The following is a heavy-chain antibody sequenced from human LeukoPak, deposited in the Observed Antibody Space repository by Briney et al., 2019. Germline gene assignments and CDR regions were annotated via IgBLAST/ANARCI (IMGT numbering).Heavy chain of an antibody. CDR3: ARAQEWLPHLLEYYFDY. V-gene: IGHV1-2*02. CDR1: GYTFTDYH. D-gene: IGHD3-3*01. Sequence: GASVKVSCKASGYTFTDYHMHWVRQAPGQGLEWMGWINPLSGGTNYAQTFQGRVTMTRDTSISTAYMDLSRLTSDDTAVYYCARAQEWLPHLLEYYFDYWGQGILVTVSS. J-gene: IGHJ4*02. CDR2: INPLSGGT.